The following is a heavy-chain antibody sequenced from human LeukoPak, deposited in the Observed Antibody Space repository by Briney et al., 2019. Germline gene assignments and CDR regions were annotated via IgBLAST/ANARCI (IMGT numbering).Heavy chain of an antibody. CDR1: GGSISSGDYY. Sequence: SETLSLTXTVSGGSISSGDYYCTWIRQPPGKGLEWFGYIYYSGSTYYNLSLKSLVTISVDTSKNQFSLKLSSVTAADTAVYYCARDGLNGYVWGSPNVWGKGSTVTVSS. V-gene: IGHV4-30-4*08. D-gene: IGHD3-16*01. CDR3: ARDGLNGYVWGSPNV. J-gene: IGHJ6*04. CDR2: IYYSGST.